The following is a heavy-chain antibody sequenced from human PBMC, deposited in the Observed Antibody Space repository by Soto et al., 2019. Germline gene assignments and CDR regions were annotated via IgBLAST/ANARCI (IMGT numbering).Heavy chain of an antibody. CDR2: INPSGGST. CDR3: ARDFFPAGGVPAALVYYYYMDV. CDR1: GYTFTSYY. Sequence: APVKVSCKASGYTFTSYYMHWVRQAPGQGLEWMGLINPSGGSTSYAQKFQGRVTMTRDTSTSTVYMELSSLRSEDTAVYYCARDFFPAGGVPAALVYYYYMDVWGKGTTVTVSS. J-gene: IGHJ6*03. V-gene: IGHV1-46*03. D-gene: IGHD2-2*01.